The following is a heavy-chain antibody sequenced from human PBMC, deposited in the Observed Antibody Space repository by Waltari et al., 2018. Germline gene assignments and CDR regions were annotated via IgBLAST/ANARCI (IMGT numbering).Heavy chain of an antibody. J-gene: IGHJ4*02. CDR3: ARALAVAIDY. V-gene: IGHV3-48*01. CDR1: GFTFISYS. D-gene: IGHD6-19*01. Sequence: EVQLVESGGGLVQPGGSLRLSCAASGFTFISYSMKWVRQAPGKGLEWVSYISSSSSTIYYADSVKGRFTISRDNAKNSLYLQMNSLRAEDTAVYYCARALAVAIDYWGQGTLVTVSS. CDR2: ISSSSSTI.